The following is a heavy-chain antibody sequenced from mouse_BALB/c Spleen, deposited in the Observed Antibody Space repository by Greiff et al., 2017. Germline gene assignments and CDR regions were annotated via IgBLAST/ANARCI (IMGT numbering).Heavy chain of an antibody. J-gene: IGHJ3*01. CDR1: GYTFTSYW. CDR3: AVYYGSSSFAY. Sequence: QVQLQQPGAELVKPGASVKLSCKASGYTFTSYWMHWVKQRPGQGLEWIGEINPSNGRTNYNEKFKSKATLTVDKSSSTAYMQLSSLTSEDSAVYYCAVYYGSSSFAYWGQGTLVTVSA. V-gene: IGHV1S81*02. D-gene: IGHD1-1*01. CDR2: INPSNGRT.